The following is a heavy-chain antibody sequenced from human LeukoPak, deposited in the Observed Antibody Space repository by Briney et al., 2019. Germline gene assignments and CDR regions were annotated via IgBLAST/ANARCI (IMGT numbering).Heavy chain of an antibody. CDR2: INSDGGST. J-gene: IGHJ4*02. V-gene: IGHV3-74*01. Sequence: GGSLRLSCAASGFTFSSYWMHWVRQPPRKGLVWVSRINSDGGSTTYAASVKGRFTISRDNARNTLYLQRNRLRAEDTAVYYCARGPYGGYGDNWGKGTMVTVSS. CDR3: ARGPYGGYGDN. CDR1: GFTFSSYW. D-gene: IGHD4-17*01.